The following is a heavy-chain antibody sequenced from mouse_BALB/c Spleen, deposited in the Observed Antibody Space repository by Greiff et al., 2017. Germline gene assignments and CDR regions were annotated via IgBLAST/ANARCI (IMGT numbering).Heavy chain of an antibody. V-gene: IGHV1-9*01. CDR1: GYTLSSYW. CDR2: ILPGSGST. CDR3: ERGKYDGSIGDFAV. J-gene: IGHJ1*01. D-gene: IGHD1-1*01. Sequence: QVQLQQSGAELMKPGASVKISCKATGYTLSSYWIEWVKQRPGHGLEWIGEILPGSGSTNYNEKFKGKATFTADTSSNTAYMQLSSMTSEDSAGYNCERGKYDGSIGDFAVWGAGTPVTVSA.